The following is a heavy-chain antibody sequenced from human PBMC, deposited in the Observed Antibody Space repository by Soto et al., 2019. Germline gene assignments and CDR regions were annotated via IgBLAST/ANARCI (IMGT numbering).Heavy chain of an antibody. CDR3: ARGASLRFLEWLLVDNWFDP. J-gene: IGHJ5*02. Sequence: QVQLQESGPGLVKPSGTLSLTCAVSGGSISSSNWWRWVRQPPGKGLEWIGEIYHSGSTNYNPSHKSRVTISVDKSKNQFSLQLSSVPAADTAVYYCARGASLRFLEWLLVDNWFDPWGQGTLVTVSS. V-gene: IGHV4-4*02. D-gene: IGHD3-3*01. CDR1: GGSISSSNW. CDR2: IYHSGST.